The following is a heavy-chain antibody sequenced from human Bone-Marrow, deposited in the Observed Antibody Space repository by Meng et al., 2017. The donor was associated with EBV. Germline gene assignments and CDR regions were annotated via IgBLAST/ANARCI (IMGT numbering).Heavy chain of an antibody. Sequence: VQLVESGGALVPPGGSLRLSCAASGFSFSSYWMHWVRQAPGKGPVWVSRLNEHGTITTYADSVKGRFTISRDNAKNTLYLQMNSLRVEDTAVYYCSRDLVGSDDYWGQGTLVTVSS. CDR3: SRDLVGSDDY. V-gene: IGHV3-74*01. J-gene: IGHJ4*02. CDR1: GFSFSSYW. CDR2: LNEHGTIT.